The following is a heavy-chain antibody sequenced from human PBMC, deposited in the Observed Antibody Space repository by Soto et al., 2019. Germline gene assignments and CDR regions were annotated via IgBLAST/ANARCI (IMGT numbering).Heavy chain of an antibody. CDR2: ISYDGSNT. CDR1: GFTFSSYA. J-gene: IGHJ4*02. Sequence: GGSLRLSCAVSGFTFSSYAMHWVRQAPGKGLEYVAIISYDGSNTYYADSVKGRFTISRDNSKNTLYLQLNSLRAEDTAVYYCAKDGEAKQWLRYFDYWGQGTLVTVSS. CDR3: AKDGEAKQWLRYFDY. D-gene: IGHD6-19*01. V-gene: IGHV3-30*18.